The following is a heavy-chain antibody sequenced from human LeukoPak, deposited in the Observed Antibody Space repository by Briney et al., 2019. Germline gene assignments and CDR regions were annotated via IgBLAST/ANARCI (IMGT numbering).Heavy chain of an antibody. CDR3: AGYCGGDCYAPY. J-gene: IGHJ4*02. Sequence: ASVKVSCKASGFTFTSSAVQWVRQARGQRLEWIGWIVVGSGNTNYAQKFQERVTITRDMSTSTAYMELSSLRSEDTAVYYCAGYCGGDCYAPYWGQGTLVTVSS. V-gene: IGHV1-58*01. CDR2: IVVGSGNT. D-gene: IGHD2-21*02. CDR1: GFTFTSSA.